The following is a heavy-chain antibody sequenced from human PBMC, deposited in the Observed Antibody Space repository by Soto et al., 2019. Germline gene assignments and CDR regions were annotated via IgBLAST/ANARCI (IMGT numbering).Heavy chain of an antibody. CDR2: IKSKTDGGTT. CDR1: GFTFSNAW. V-gene: IGHV3-15*07. Sequence: GGSLRLSCAASGFTFSNAWMNWVRQAPGKGLEWVGRIKSKTDGGTTDYAAPVKGRFTISRDDSKNTLYLQMNSLKTEDTAVYYCTTEGEDGYRYYYYYYGMDVWGQGTTVTVSS. D-gene: IGHD5-12*01. J-gene: IGHJ6*02. CDR3: TTEGEDGYRYYYYYYGMDV.